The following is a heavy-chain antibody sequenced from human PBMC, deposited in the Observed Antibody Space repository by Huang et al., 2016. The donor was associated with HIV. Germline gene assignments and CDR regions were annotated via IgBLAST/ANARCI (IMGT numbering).Heavy chain of an antibody. D-gene: IGHD3-10*01. Sequence: EVQLVESGGGLVQPGGSLRLSCAASGFTFSSYWMHWVRQVPGQGLVCVSHIKSEGSRTSYADSVKGRFTISRDNAKNTLYLQMNSLRAEDTAVYYCARGSRQGKYYYGSGTAYWGQGTLVTVSS. CDR3: ARGSRQGKYYYGSGTAY. V-gene: IGHV3-74*01. J-gene: IGHJ4*02. CDR2: IKSEGSRT. CDR1: GFTFSSYW.